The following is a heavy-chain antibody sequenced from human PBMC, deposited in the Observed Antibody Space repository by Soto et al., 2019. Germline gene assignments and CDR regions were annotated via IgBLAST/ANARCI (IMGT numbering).Heavy chain of an antibody. D-gene: IGHD5-18*01. CDR2: IDPSAGST. V-gene: IGHV1-46*01. J-gene: IGHJ2*01. CDR3: ARDHPSDTGCLAL. Sequence: QVQLVQSGAEVKKPGASVKVSCKASGYTFANYFMNWVRQTPGQGLAWTGIIDPSAGSTSYAQKFQGRGTMSRDTSTRTVYMELSSLRSEDTAVYYCARDHPSDTGCLALWGRVTLVIVSS. CDR1: GYTFANYF.